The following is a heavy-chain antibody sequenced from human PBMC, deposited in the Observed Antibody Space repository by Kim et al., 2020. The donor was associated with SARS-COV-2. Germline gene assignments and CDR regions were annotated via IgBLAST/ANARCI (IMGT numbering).Heavy chain of an antibody. CDR1: GGSFSGYY. CDR2: INHSGST. Sequence: SETLSLTCAVYGGSFSGYYWSWIRQPPGKGLEWIGEINHSGSTNYNPSLKSRVTISVDTSKNQFSLKLSSVTAADTAVYYCARGLRFLEWLVIDYYNGMDVWGQGTTVTVSS. D-gene: IGHD3-3*01. V-gene: IGHV4-34*01. CDR3: ARGLRFLEWLVIDYYNGMDV. J-gene: IGHJ6*02.